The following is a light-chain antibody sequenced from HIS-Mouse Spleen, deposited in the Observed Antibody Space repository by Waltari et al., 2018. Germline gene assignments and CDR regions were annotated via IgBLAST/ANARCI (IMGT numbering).Light chain of an antibody. CDR2: WAS. V-gene: IGKV4-1*01. CDR1: QSVLYSSNIKNY. J-gene: IGKJ4*01. Sequence: DIVMTQSPDSLAVSLGERATINCKSSQSVLYSSNIKNYLAWYQQKPGQPPKLLIYWASTRESGVPDRFGGSGSGTDFTLTISSLQAEDVAVYYCQQYYSTPLTFGGGTKVEIK. CDR3: QQYYSTPLT.